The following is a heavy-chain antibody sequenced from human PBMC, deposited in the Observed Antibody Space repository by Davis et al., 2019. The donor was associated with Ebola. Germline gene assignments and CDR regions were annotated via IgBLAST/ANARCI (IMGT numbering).Heavy chain of an antibody. V-gene: IGHV4-59*08. Sequence: MPGGSLRLSCAISGGSISTYYWTWIRQPPGKGLEWIGYVYYSGSTNYNPSLKSRVTISVDTSKNQFSLKLSSVTAADTAVYYCARRRATMRNYYFDYWGQGILVTVSS. CDR2: VYYSGST. CDR1: GGSISTYY. D-gene: IGHD5-24*01. CDR3: ARRRATMRNYYFDY. J-gene: IGHJ4*02.